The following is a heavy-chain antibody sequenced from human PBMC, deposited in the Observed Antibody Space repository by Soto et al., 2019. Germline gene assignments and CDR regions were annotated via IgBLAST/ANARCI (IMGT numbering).Heavy chain of an antibody. D-gene: IGHD2-2*03. CDR1: GGSVSSNSYS. J-gene: IGHJ6*02. CDR3: ARLNGYCLRTGCHGYYGMDV. CDR2: IYASENT. V-gene: IGHV4-39*01. Sequence: PSETLSLTCTVSGGSVSSNSYSWGWIRQSPGKGLEWIATIYASENTYYNPSLLSRVTISVDTSKNEFSLRLTSVTAADTGVYYCARLNGYCLRTGCHGYYGMDVWGQGTAVTVSS.